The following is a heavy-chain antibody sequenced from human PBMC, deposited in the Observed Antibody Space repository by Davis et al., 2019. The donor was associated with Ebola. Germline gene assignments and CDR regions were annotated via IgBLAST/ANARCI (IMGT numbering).Heavy chain of an antibody. CDR3: ASPHQIRGKVCFDL. CDR1: GGSFSDYS. V-gene: IGHV4-34*01. Sequence: PSETLSLTCALYGGSFSDYSWSLIRQPPGKGLEWIGEIDHRGKTYYNPSLKSRVTISIDTSRNYFSLQLRFVTAADTAVYYCASPHQIRGKVCFDLWGQGTLVTVSP. J-gene: IGHJ4*02. D-gene: IGHD2-2*01. CDR2: IDHRGKT.